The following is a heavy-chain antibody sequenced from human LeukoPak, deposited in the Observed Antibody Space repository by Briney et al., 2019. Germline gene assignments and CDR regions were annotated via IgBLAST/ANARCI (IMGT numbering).Heavy chain of an antibody. CDR2: ISSSSSTI. V-gene: IGHV3-11*04. J-gene: IGHJ4*02. D-gene: IGHD2-21*02. Sequence: GGSLRLSCAASGFIFTDYYMTWIRQAPGKGLEWVSYISSSSSTIYYADSVKGRFTISRDNAKKSLYLQMNSLRADDTAVYYCARDAIVVVAAIPLPYFDYWGQGTLVTVSS. CDR3: ARDAIVVVAAIPLPYFDY. CDR1: GFIFTDYY.